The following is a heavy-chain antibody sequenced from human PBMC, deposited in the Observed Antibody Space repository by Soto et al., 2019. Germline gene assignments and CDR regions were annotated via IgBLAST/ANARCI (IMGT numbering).Heavy chain of an antibody. CDR2: ISGTGVPT. CDR1: GFTFSDYA. CDR3: AKSFCSRSCCYFLCVDA. V-gene: IGHV3-23*01. Sequence: EVQLLESGGGLVQPGGSLRLSCAASGFTFSDYAMSWVRQAPGKGLECLSLISGTGVPTLYAGSVKGRFSVSRDNSKNALFLEMNDLRVDDTAIYYCAKSFCSRSCCYFLCVDAWGPGTRVTVSS. J-gene: IGHJ5*02. D-gene: IGHD2-15*01.